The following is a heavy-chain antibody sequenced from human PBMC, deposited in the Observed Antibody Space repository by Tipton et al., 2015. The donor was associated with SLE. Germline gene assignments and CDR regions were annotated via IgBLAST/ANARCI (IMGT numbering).Heavy chain of an antibody. Sequence: LRLSCAVYGGSFSGYYWSWIRQPPGKGLEWIGEINHSGSTNYNPSLKSRVTISVDTSKNQFSLKLRFVTAADTAVYYCARGKGYYFGSGSSFDYWGLGTLVTVSS. V-gene: IGHV4-34*01. CDR2: INHSGST. CDR1: GGSFSGYY. D-gene: IGHD3-10*01. CDR3: ARGKGYYFGSGSSFDY. J-gene: IGHJ4*02.